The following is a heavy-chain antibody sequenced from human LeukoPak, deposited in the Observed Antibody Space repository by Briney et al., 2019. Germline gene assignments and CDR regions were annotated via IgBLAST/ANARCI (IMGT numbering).Heavy chain of an antibody. Sequence: HSGGSLRLSCAASGFTFSSYAMHWVRQAPGKGLEWVAVISYDGSNKYYADSVKGRFTISRDNSKNTLYLQMNSLRAEDTAVYYCARDDDGMDVWGQGTTVTVSS. V-gene: IGHV3-30-3*01. CDR3: ARDDDGMDV. CDR1: GFTFSSYA. J-gene: IGHJ6*02. CDR2: ISYDGSNK.